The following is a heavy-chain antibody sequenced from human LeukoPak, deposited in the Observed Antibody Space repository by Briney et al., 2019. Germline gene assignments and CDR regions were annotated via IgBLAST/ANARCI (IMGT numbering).Heavy chain of an antibody. CDR2: ISGSGVST. D-gene: IGHD2-2*01. J-gene: IGHJ4*02. Sequence: GGSLRLSCAASGFTFSGYAMSWVRQAPGKGLEWVSAISGSGVSTYYADSVKGRITTSRDNSKNTLYLQKNSLRGEDTAVYYCAKEGLALDIVVVPADYWGEGTLVTVSS. V-gene: IGHV3-23*01. CDR1: GFTFSGYA. CDR3: AKEGLALDIVVVPADY.